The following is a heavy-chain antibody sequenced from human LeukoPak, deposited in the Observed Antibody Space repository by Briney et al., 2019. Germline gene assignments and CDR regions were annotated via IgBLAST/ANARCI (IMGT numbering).Heavy chain of an antibody. V-gene: IGHV6-1*01. Sequence: SQTLSLTCAISGDSLSSNNAAWNWIRQSPSRGLQWLGRTYLRSKWYTDYPVSLKSRITINPDASKNQFSLQLNSVTPEDTAVYYCARDRHFPYYFDYWGQGTLVTVSP. D-gene: IGHD2/OR15-2a*01. J-gene: IGHJ4*02. CDR2: TYLRSKWYT. CDR1: GDSLSSNNAA. CDR3: ARDRHFPYYFDY.